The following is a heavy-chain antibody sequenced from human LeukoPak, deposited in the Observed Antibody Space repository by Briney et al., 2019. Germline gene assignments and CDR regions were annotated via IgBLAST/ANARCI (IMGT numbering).Heavy chain of an antibody. Sequence: SETLSLTCTVSGGSIGSYYWSWIRQPPGKGLEWIGYIYYSGSTNYNPPLKSRVTISVDTSKNQFSLKLSSVTAADTAVYYCARDVGYYDSSGYYLYYFDYWGQGTLVTVSS. J-gene: IGHJ4*02. D-gene: IGHD3-22*01. CDR2: IYYSGST. CDR1: GGSIGSYY. V-gene: IGHV4-59*01. CDR3: ARDVGYYDSSGYYLYYFDY.